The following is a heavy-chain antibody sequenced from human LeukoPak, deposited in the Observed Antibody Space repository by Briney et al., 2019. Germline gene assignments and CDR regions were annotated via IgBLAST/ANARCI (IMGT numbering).Heavy chain of an antibody. D-gene: IGHD3-22*01. CDR1: KFTFAAYD. CDR3: AKGPDRSGLYSLDY. Sequence: PGRSLRLSCAASKFTFAAYDMHWVRQAPGKGLEWVAVISYDENDKYYADSVKGRFTISRDNAKNTLYLQMNSLRSEDTAVHYCAKGPDRSGLYSLDYWGQGTLVTVSS. J-gene: IGHJ4*02. V-gene: IGHV3-30*18. CDR2: ISYDENDK.